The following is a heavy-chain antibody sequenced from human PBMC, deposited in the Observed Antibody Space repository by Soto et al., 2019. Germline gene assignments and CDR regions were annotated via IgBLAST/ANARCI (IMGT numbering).Heavy chain of an antibody. CDR3: AHPRSITYYGGGGDFDY. CDR1: GFSLTNSGVG. D-gene: IGHD3-10*01. J-gene: IGHJ4*02. CDR2: IYWDDEK. V-gene: IGHV2-5*02. Sequence: QITLKESGPTLVKPTQTLTLTCSFSGFSLTNSGVGVGWIRQPPGKALEWLAFIYWDDEKHYRPSLQSRLTVTKDTAKAQVVLTMTNMDPVDTATYYCAHPRSITYYGGGGDFDYWGQGTLVIVSS.